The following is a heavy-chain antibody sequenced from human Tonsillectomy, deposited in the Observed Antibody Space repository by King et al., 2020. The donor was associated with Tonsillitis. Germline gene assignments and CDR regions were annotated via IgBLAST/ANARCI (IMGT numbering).Heavy chain of an antibody. V-gene: IGHV4-39*01. D-gene: IGHD1-26*01. CDR1: GGSISSSSYY. J-gene: IGHJ4*02. Sequence: QLQESGPGLVKPSETLSLTCTVSGGSISSSSYYWGWIRQPPGKGLEWIGSIYYSGSTYYNPSLKSRVTISVDTSKNQFSLKLSSVTAADTAVYYCAKTGIGWELPGVTYFDYWGQGTLVTVSS. CDR3: AKTGIGWELPGVTYFDY. CDR2: IYYSGST.